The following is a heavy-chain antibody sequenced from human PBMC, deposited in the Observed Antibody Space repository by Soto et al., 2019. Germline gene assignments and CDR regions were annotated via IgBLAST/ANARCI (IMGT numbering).Heavy chain of an antibody. V-gene: IGHV3-7*05. J-gene: IGHJ6*02. CDR2: INQDGSDK. Sequence: GGSLRLSCAASGFTFSNHWMSWVRQAPGKGLEWVANINQDGSDKNYVDSVKGRFTISRDNAKYSLYLQMSGLRVEDTAVYYCARGHYGMDVWGQGTTVTVSS. CDR3: ARGHYGMDV. CDR1: GFTFSNHW.